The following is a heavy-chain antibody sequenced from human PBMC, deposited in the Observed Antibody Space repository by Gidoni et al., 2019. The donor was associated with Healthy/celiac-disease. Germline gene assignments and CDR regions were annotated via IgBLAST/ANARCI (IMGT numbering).Heavy chain of an antibody. CDR3: ARAPRYCSSTSCLNWFDP. J-gene: IGHJ5*02. D-gene: IGHD2-2*01. V-gene: IGHV3-48*02. Sequence: EVQLVESGGGLVQPGGSLRLSCAASGFTFSSYSMNWVRQAPGKGLEWVSYISSSSSTIYYADSVKGRFTISRDNAKNSLYLQMNSLRDEDTAVYYCARAPRYCSSTSCLNWFDPWGQGTLVTVSS. CDR2: ISSSSSTI. CDR1: GFTFSSYS.